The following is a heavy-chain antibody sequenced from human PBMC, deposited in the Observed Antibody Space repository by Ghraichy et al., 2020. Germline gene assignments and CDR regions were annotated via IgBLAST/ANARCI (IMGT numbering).Heavy chain of an antibody. CDR1: GGSFSGYY. J-gene: IGHJ5*02. Sequence: SETLSLTCAVYGGSFSGYYWSWIRQPPGKGLEWIGEINHSGSTNYNPSLKSRVTISVDTSKNQFSLKLSSVTAADTAVYYCAREGGRPFWSQNFDPWGQGTLVTVSP. D-gene: IGHD3-3*01. V-gene: IGHV4-34*01. CDR3: AREGGRPFWSQNFDP. CDR2: INHSGST.